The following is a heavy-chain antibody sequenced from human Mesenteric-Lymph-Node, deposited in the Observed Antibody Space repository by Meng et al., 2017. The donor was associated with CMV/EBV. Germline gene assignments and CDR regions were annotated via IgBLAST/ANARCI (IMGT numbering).Heavy chain of an antibody. CDR2: ISSNGGST. Sequence: GESLKISCAASGFTFSSYAMHWVRQAPGKGLEYVSAISSNGGSTYYADSVKGRFTISRDNSKNTLYLQMNSLRAEDTAVYYCAKLSSTWLSEYFQHWGQGTLVTVSS. D-gene: IGHD6-13*01. J-gene: IGHJ1*01. V-gene: IGHV3-64*02. CDR3: AKLSSTWLSEYFQH. CDR1: GFTFSSYA.